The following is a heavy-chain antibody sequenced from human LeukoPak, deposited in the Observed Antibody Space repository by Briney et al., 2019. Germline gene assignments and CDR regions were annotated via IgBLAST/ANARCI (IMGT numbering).Heavy chain of an antibody. V-gene: IGHV3-21*01. CDR2: ISSSSSYI. Sequence: GGSLRLSCAASGFTFSSYSMNWVRQAPGKGLEWVSSISSSSSYIYYADSVKGRFTISRDNAENSLYLQMNSLRAEDTAVYYCARGVRNCSSTSCYGLFDYWGQGTLVTVSS. J-gene: IGHJ4*02. CDR1: GFTFSSYS. CDR3: ARGVRNCSSTSCYGLFDY. D-gene: IGHD2-2*01.